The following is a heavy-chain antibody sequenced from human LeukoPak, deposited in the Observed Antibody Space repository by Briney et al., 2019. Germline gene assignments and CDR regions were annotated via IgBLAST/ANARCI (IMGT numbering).Heavy chain of an antibody. D-gene: IGHD3-16*02. Sequence: AASVKVSCKASGYTFTGYYMHWVRQAPGQGLEWMGWINPNSGGTNYAQKFQGRVTMTRDTSISTAYMELSRLRSDDTAVYYCARVSGEWGELSYYFDYWGQGTLVTVSS. CDR2: INPNSGGT. CDR1: GYTFTGYY. V-gene: IGHV1-2*02. J-gene: IGHJ4*02. CDR3: ARVSGEWGELSYYFDY.